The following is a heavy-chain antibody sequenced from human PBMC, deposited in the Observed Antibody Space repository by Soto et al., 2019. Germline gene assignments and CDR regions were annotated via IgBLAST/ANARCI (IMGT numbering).Heavy chain of an antibody. CDR2: INPNSGGT. J-gene: IGHJ5*02. D-gene: IGHD2-15*01. Sequence: ASVKVSCKASGYTFTGYYMHWVRQAPGQGLEWMGWINPNSGGTNYAQKFQGRVTMTRDTSISTAYMELSRLRSDDTAVYYWSRGLPPFVPVAAAHNWFDPWGQGTLVTVSS. V-gene: IGHV1-2*02. CDR3: SRGLPPFVPVAAAHNWFDP. CDR1: GYTFTGYY.